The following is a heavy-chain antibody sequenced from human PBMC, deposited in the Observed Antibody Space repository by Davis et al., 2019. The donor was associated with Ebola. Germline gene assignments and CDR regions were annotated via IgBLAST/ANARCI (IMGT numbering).Heavy chain of an antibody. Sequence: PGGSLRLSCAASGFTFSSYSMNWVRQAPGKGLEWVSSISSSSSYIYYADSVKGRFTISRDNAKNSLYLQMNSLRAEDTAVYYCARDISNYYYDSSGGLGYWGQGTLVTVSS. J-gene: IGHJ4*02. CDR2: ISSSSSYI. V-gene: IGHV3-21*01. CDR1: GFTFSSYS. CDR3: ARDISNYYYDSSGGLGY. D-gene: IGHD3-22*01.